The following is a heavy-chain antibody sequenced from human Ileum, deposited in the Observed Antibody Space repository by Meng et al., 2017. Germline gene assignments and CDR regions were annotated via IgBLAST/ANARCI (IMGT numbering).Heavy chain of an antibody. CDR1: SGSITSDTY. CDR3: ARHGGYYQGF. J-gene: IGHJ4*02. Sequence: QVQLQESGPGLVKPSVTLSLPCAVSSGSITSDTYWSWVRLPPGKGLEWIGQISHSGSTFYNPSLKSRVTMSVDKSKSQFSLMLTSVTAADTAVYYCARHGGYYQGFWGQGTLVTVSS. V-gene: IGHV4-4*02. CDR2: ISHSGST. D-gene: IGHD4-23*01.